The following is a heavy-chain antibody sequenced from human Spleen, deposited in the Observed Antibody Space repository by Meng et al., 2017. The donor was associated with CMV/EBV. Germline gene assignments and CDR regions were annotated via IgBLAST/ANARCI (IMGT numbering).Heavy chain of an antibody. V-gene: IGHV4-34*01. CDR3: AREPRNDILTHYYFDY. J-gene: IGHJ4*02. CDR1: GGSFSGYY. CDR2: INQSGST. Sequence: VRLQQWHAGLVKPSGRLSVTCAVYGGSFSGYYCGWIRQPPGKGLGLIGEINQSGSTNYNPSLKSRVTISVDTSKNQFSLKLSSVTAADTAVYYCAREPRNDILTHYYFDYWGQGTLVTVSS. D-gene: IGHD3-9*01.